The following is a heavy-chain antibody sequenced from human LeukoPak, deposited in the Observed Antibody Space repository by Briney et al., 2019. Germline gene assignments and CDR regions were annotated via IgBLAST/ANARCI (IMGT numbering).Heavy chain of an antibody. CDR2: IYYSGST. V-gene: IGHV4-31*03. CDR1: GGSISNGGHY. J-gene: IGHJ4*02. Sequence: SETLSLTCTVSGGSISNGGHYWSWIRQHPGKGLEWIGHIYYSGSTYYNPSLKSRGIISVETSKNQFSLKLSSVTAADTAVYYWARIMLSGREFDCGGQGPLVTVSS. D-gene: IGHD3-10*01. CDR3: ARIMLSGREFDC.